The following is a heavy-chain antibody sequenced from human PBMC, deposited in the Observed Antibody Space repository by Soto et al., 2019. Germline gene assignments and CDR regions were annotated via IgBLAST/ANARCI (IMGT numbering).Heavy chain of an antibody. CDR1: GGSISSSSYY. CDR3: ARQVGEYPGAFDI. CDR2: IYYSGSN. Sequence: QLQLQESGPGLVKPSETLSLTCTVSGGSISSSSYYWGWFRQPPGKGLEWIGSIYYSGSNYYNASLKSPVTRTVNTPKNQSSLKLSSVTAAATAVYYCARQVGEYPGAFDIWGQGTMVTVSS. V-gene: IGHV4-39*01. J-gene: IGHJ3*02.